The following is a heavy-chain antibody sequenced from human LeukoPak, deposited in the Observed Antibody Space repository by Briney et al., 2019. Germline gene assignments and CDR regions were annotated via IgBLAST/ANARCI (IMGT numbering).Heavy chain of an antibody. D-gene: IGHD5-18*01. CDR3: ARDVGYSYGTNWFDP. CDR2: INAGNGNT. V-gene: IGHV1-3*03. J-gene: IGHJ5*02. Sequence: ASVKVSCKASGYTFTSYAMHWVRQAPGQRLEWMGWINAGNGNTKYSQEFQGRVTITRDTSASTAYMELSSLRSEDMAVYYCARDVGYSYGTNWFDPWGQGTLVTVSS. CDR1: GYTFTSYA.